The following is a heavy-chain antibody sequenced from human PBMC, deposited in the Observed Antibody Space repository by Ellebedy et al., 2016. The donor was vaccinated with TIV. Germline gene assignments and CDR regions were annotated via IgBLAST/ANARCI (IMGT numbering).Heavy chain of an antibody. D-gene: IGHD3-16*01. Sequence: GESLKISXAASGFIVSTNDVSWVRQAPAKGLEWVSVFYYDGSTYYADSVKGRFTVSRDNSKNTVYLQMESLRADDAAVYYGVGAYRRGGGGEFAHWGQGTLVTVSS. V-gene: IGHV3-53*01. CDR3: VGAYRRGGGGEFAH. CDR1: GFIVSTND. CDR2: FYYDGST. J-gene: IGHJ1*01.